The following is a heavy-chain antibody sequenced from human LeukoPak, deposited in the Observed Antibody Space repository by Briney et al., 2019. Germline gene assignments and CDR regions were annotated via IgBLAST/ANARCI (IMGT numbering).Heavy chain of an antibody. Sequence: ASVKVSCKASGYTFTGYYMHWVRQAPGQGLEWMGRINPNSGGTNYAQKFQGRVTMTRETSISTAYMELSRLRSDDTAVYYCARERDDYYDSSGCFDYWGQGTLVTVSS. CDR2: INPNSGGT. D-gene: IGHD3-22*01. V-gene: IGHV1-2*06. CDR3: ARERDDYYDSSGCFDY. CDR1: GYTFTGYY. J-gene: IGHJ4*02.